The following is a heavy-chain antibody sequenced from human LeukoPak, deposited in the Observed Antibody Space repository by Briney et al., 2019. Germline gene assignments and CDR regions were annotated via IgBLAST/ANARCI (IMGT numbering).Heavy chain of an antibody. Sequence: TLSLTCTVSGGSISSYYWTWIRQPPGKALEWLALIYWDDDKRYSPSLKSRLTITKDTSKNQVVLTMTNMDPVDTATYYCAHRRVDILTGLGAYYFDYWGQGTLVTVSS. CDR2: IYWDDDK. CDR3: AHRRVDILTGLGAYYFDY. J-gene: IGHJ4*02. V-gene: IGHV2-5*08. D-gene: IGHD3-9*01. CDR1: GGSISSYYWT.